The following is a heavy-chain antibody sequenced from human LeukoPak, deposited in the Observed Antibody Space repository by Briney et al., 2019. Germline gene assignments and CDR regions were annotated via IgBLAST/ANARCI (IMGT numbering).Heavy chain of an antibody. Sequence: GGSLRLSCAASGFTFSNYWMHWVRQAPGKGLEWVAGISWNSGSMDYVDSVKGRFTISRDNAKNSLYLQMNSLRAEDTALYYCARVRDDILTGYFRNWGQGTLVTVSS. CDR3: ARVRDDILTGYFRN. CDR2: ISWNSGSM. D-gene: IGHD3-9*01. V-gene: IGHV3-9*01. CDR1: GFTFSNYW. J-gene: IGHJ4*02.